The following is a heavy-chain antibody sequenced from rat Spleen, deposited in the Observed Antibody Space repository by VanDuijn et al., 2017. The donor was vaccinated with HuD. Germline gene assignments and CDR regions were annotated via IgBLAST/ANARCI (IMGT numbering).Heavy chain of an antibody. CDR3: TTVDYPYYVMDA. CDR1: GFTFSDYN. CDR2: ISYDGSST. Sequence: EVQLVESGGGLVRPGRSLKLSCAASGFTFSDYNMAWVRQAPKKGLEWVATISYDGSSTYYRDSVKGRFTISRDNAKSTLYLQMDSLRSEDTATYYCTTVDYPYYVMDAWGQGASVTVSS. J-gene: IGHJ4*01. D-gene: IGHD4-2*01. V-gene: IGHV5-7*01.